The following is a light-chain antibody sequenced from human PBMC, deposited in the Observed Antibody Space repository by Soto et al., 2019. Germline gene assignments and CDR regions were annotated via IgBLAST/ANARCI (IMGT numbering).Light chain of an antibody. V-gene: IGLV4-69*01. CDR3: QTWGTGIQVI. J-gene: IGLJ2*01. CDR2: LNSDGSH. CDR1: SGHSTYA. Sequence: QPVLTQSPSASASLGASVKLTCTLSSGHSTYAIAWHQQQPEKGPRYLMKLNSDGSHSKGDGIPDRFSGSSSGAERYLTISSLQSEAEADYYCQTWGTGIQVIFGGGTKLTVL.